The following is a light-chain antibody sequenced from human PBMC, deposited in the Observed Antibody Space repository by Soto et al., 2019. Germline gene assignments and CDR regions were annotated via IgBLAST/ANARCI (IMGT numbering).Light chain of an antibody. CDR2: GAS. J-gene: IGKJ2*01. CDR3: QHFGGSSYT. CDR1: QSVNSNY. V-gene: IGKV3-20*01. Sequence: DIVLTQSPGTLSLSPGETATLSCRASQSVNSNYLAWYQQKPGQAPRLLIYGASARATGIPDRFSGSGSGTDFTLAISRLEHEDFAVYYCQHFGGSSYTFGQGTKLEIK.